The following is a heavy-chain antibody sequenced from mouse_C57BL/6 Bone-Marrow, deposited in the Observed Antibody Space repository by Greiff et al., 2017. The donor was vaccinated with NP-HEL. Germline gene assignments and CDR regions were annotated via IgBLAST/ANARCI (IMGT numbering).Heavy chain of an antibody. CDR2: IDPSDSNT. D-gene: IGHD1-1*01. CDR3: AREDYYGSRYGGWRYYYAMDD. CDR1: GYTFTSYW. V-gene: IGHV1-69*01. Sequence: QVQLQQPGAELVMPGASVKLSCKASGYTFTSYWMHWVKQRPGQGLEWIGEIDPSDSNTNYNQKFKGKSTLTVDKSSSTAYMQLSSLTSEDSAVYYCAREDYYGSRYGGWRYYYAMDDWGQGTTVTVSS. J-gene: IGHJ4*01.